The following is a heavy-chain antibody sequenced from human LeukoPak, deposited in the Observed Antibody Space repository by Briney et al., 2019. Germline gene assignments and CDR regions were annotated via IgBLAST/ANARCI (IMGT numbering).Heavy chain of an antibody. V-gene: IGHV3-53*01. CDR2: IYSGGNT. CDR1: GFTFSSYG. Sequence: TGGSLRLSCAASGFTFSSYGMSWVRQAPGKGLEWVSFIYSGGNTYYADSVKGRFTISRDNSKNTVHLQMNSLRAEDTAMYYCARRAGDYSHPYDYWGQGTLVTVSS. J-gene: IGHJ4*02. D-gene: IGHD3-22*01. CDR3: ARRAGDYSHPYDY.